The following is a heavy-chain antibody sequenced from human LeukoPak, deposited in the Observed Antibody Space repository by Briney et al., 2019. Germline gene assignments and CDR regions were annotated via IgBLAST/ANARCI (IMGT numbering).Heavy chain of an antibody. Sequence: GGSLRLSCAASGFTFSTYNMNWVRQAPGKGLEWVSYVSSSSSTIYYADSVKGRFTISRDNAKNSLFLQMNSLRDEDTAVYYCARDTFGDYSFDYWGQGTLVTVSS. J-gene: IGHJ4*02. CDR3: ARDTFGDYSFDY. CDR2: VSSSSSTI. V-gene: IGHV3-48*02. CDR1: GFTFSTYN. D-gene: IGHD4-17*01.